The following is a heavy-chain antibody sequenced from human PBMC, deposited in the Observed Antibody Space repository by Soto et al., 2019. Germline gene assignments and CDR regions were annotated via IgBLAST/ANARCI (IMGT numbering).Heavy chain of an antibody. D-gene: IGHD1-1*01. Sequence: PGGSLRLSCAASGFTFSSYGMHWVRQAPGKGLEWVAVIWYDGSNKYYADSVKGRFTISRDNSKNTLYLQMNSLRAEDTAVYYCARDGRVEQGYYYYGMEVWGQGTTVTVSS. CDR3: ARDGRVEQGYYYYGMEV. CDR2: IWYDGSNK. CDR1: GFTFSSYG. V-gene: IGHV3-33*01. J-gene: IGHJ6*02.